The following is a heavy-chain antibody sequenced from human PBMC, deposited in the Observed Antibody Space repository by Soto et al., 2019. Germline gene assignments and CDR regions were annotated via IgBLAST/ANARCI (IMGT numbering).Heavy chain of an antibody. CDR1: GGSISPYY. V-gene: IGHV4-59*01. CDR3: ARGRKSYNWNDVGY. J-gene: IGHJ4*02. CDR2: IYYSGST. Sequence: PSETLSLTCTVSGGSISPYYWSWIRQPPGKGLEWIGYIYYSGSTNYNPSLKSRVTISVDTSKNHFSLKLRSVTAADTAVYYCARGRKSYNWNDVGYWGQGTLVTVSS. D-gene: IGHD1-1*01.